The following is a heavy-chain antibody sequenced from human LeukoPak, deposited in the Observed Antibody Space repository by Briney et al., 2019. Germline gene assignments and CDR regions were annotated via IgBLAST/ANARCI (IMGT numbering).Heavy chain of an antibody. V-gene: IGHV3-23*01. CDR2: ISGSSEST. Sequence: GGSLRLSCAASGFPFSRFAMTWVRQAPGKGLEWVSAISGSSESTNYADSVKGRFTISRDNSKNTLYLQMNNLGADDTAVYYCASSVWFGELFIDYWGQGTLVTVSS. J-gene: IGHJ4*02. CDR1: GFPFSRFA. D-gene: IGHD3-10*01. CDR3: ASSVWFGELFIDY.